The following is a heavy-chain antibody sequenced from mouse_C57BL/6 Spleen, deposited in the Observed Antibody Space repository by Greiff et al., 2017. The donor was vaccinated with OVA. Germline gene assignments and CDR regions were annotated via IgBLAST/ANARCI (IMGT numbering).Heavy chain of an antibody. CDR2: INPNNGGT. CDR1: GYTFTDYN. J-gene: IGHJ1*03. CDR3: AKGPTTRWYFDV. V-gene: IGHV1-22*01. D-gene: IGHD1-1*01. Sequence: VQLQQSGPELVKPGASVKMSCKASGYTFTDYNMHWVKQSHGKSLEWIGYINPNNGGTSYNQKFKGKATLTVNKSSSTAYMELRSLTSEDSAVYYCAKGPTTRWYFDVWGTGTTVTVSS.